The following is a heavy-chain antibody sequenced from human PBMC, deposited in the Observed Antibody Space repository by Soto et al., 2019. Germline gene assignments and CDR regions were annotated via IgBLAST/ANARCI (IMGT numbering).Heavy chain of an antibody. J-gene: IGHJ4*02. V-gene: IGHV2-5*02. D-gene: IGHD3-10*01. CDR1: GFSLSISQVG. Sequence: SGPTLVNPTQTLTLTCTFSGFSLSISQVGVGWIRQPPGKALEWLALIYWDDDKRYSPSLKNRLTITKDTSKNQVVLTMTNMDPVDTATYYCARIHYYASGSNLLAFDYWGQGTLVTVSS. CDR2: IYWDDDK. CDR3: ARIHYYASGSNLLAFDY.